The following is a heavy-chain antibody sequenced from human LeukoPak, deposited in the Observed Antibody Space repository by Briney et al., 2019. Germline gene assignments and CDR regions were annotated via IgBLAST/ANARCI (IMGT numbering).Heavy chain of an antibody. CDR2: ISGSGGST. J-gene: IGHJ4*02. CDR3: AKDGDSRGWTKGYFDY. Sequence: GGSLRLSCAASGFTFSSYAMSWVRQAPGKGLEWVSAISGSGGSTYYADSVKGRFTISRDNSKNTLYLQMNSLRAEDTAVYYCAKDGDSRGWTKGYFDYWGQGTLVTVSS. V-gene: IGHV3-23*01. D-gene: IGHD6-19*01. CDR1: GFTFSSYA.